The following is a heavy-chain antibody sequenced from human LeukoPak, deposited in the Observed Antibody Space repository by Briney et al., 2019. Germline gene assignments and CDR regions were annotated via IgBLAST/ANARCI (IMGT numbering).Heavy chain of an antibody. D-gene: IGHD6-19*01. CDR1: GGSFSGYY. Sequence: KPSETLSLTCAVYGGSFSGYYWSWIRQPPGKGLEWIGEINHSGSTNYNPSLKSRVTISVDTSKNQFSLKLSSVTAADTAVYYCARLAKQWLVPRGDWFDPWGQGTLVTVSS. CDR3: ARLAKQWLVPRGDWFDP. V-gene: IGHV4-34*01. J-gene: IGHJ5*02. CDR2: INHSGST.